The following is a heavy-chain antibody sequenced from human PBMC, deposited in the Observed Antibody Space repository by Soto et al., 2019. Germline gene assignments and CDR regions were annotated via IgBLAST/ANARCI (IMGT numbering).Heavy chain of an antibody. V-gene: IGHV4-4*02. CDR2: IYHSGST. Sequence: SETLSLTCAVSGGSISSSNWWSWVRQPPGKGLEWIGEIYHSGSTNYNPSLKSRVTISVDTPKNQFSLKLSSVTAADTAVYYCAKNWNWGSLVHWGQGTLVTVSS. J-gene: IGHJ4*02. CDR3: AKNWNWGSLVH. D-gene: IGHD7-27*01. CDR1: GGSISSSNW.